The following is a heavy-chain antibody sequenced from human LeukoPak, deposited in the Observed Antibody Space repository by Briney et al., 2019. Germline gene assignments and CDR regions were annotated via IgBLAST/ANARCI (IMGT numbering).Heavy chain of an antibody. V-gene: IGHV3-23*01. D-gene: IGHD2-8*01. CDR1: GFTFSSYV. CDR3: ARDYCTNGVCYKDY. Sequence: GGSLRLSCAASGFTFSSYVMSWVRQAPGKGLEWVSAISGSGGSTYYADSVKGRFTISRDNAKNTLYLQMNSLRAEDTAVYYCARDYCTNGVCYKDYWGQGTLVTVSS. J-gene: IGHJ4*02. CDR2: ISGSGGST.